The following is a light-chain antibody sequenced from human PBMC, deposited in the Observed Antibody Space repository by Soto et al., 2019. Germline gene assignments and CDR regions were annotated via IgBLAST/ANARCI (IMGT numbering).Light chain of an antibody. CDR1: QSVSSSY. J-gene: IGKJ1*01. V-gene: IGKV3-20*01. CDR3: QQYGSSRWT. CDR2: GAS. Sequence: EIVLAQSPGTLSLSPGERATLSCRSSQSVSSSYLAWYQQKPGQAPRLIIYGASSRATGIPDRFSGSGSGTDCTLTISRLEPEDVAVYYCQQYGSSRWTLGQGTKVDIK.